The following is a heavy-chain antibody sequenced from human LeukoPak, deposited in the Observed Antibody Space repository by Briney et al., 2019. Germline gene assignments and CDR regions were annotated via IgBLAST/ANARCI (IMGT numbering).Heavy chain of an antibody. J-gene: IGHJ4*02. V-gene: IGHV4-34*01. Sequence: SETLSLTCAVYGGSFSGYYWSWIRQPPGKGLEWIGEINHSGSTNYNPSLKSRVTISVDTSKNQFSLKLSSVTAADTAVYYCARRPSRYFDWLPPSRFDYWGRGTLATVSS. CDR1: GGSFSGYY. D-gene: IGHD3-9*01. CDR3: ARRPSRYFDWLPPSRFDY. CDR2: INHSGST.